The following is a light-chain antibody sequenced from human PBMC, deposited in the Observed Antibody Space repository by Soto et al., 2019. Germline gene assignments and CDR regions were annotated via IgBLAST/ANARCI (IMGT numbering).Light chain of an antibody. CDR3: QQSYSTPIT. Sequence: DIQMTQSPSTLSASVGDTVTITCRATQSIVRWLAWYQQQPGKAPKVLIYAASNLQSGVPSRFSGSGSGTDFTLTISSLQPEDFATYYCQQSYSTPITFGQGTRLEIK. CDR2: AAS. V-gene: IGKV1-39*01. CDR1: QSIVRW. J-gene: IGKJ5*01.